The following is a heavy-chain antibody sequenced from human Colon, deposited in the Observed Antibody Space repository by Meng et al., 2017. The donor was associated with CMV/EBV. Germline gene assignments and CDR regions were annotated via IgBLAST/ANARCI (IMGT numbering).Heavy chain of an antibody. V-gene: IGHV5-51*01. Sequence: GESLKISCQVSGNRFSNSWIGWVRQMPGKGLDWMAIVSPGESDAVHNPSFQGRVTISADKSINTADLQWSSLRASDTAMYYCVIREYFDTETGKWGQGTMVTVSS. CDR2: VSPGESDA. CDR1: GNRFSNSW. D-gene: IGHD3-22*01. J-gene: IGHJ4*02. CDR3: VIREYFDTETGK.